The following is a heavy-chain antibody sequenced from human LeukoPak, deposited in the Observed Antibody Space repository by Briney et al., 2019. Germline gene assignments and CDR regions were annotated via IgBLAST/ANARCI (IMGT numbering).Heavy chain of an antibody. CDR3: ARDLVLNWGSNWYFDL. V-gene: IGHV1-2*02. CDR2: INPNSGGT. Sequence: ASVKVSCKASGYTFTGYYMHWVRQAPGQGLEWMGWINPNSGGTNYAQKFQGRVTMTRDTSISTAYMELSRLRSDDTAVYYCARDLVLNWGSNWYFDLWGRGTLVTVSS. D-gene: IGHD4/OR15-4a*01. CDR1: GYTFTGYY. J-gene: IGHJ2*01.